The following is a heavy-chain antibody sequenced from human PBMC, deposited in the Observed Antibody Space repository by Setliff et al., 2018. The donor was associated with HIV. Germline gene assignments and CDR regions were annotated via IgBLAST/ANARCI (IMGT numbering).Heavy chain of an antibody. CDR2: INPSGGST. CDR1: GYTFTFYS. V-gene: IGHV1-46*01. CDR3: ARFEVTAVTTRDY. D-gene: IGHD4-17*01. Sequence: ASVKVSCKASGYTFTFYSIHWVRQAPGHGLEWMGIINPSGGSTSYSQKFQGRVTISLDTSRNQLSLKLRSVTAADTAVYYCARFEVTAVTTRDYWGQGTLVTVSS. J-gene: IGHJ4*02.